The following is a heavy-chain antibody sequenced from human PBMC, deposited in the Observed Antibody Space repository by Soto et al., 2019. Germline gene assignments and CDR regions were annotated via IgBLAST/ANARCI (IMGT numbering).Heavy chain of an antibody. J-gene: IGHJ6*02. D-gene: IGHD3-22*01. Sequence: GGSLRLSCAASGFTFSSYAMSWVRQAPGKGLEWVSAISGSGGSTYYADSVKGRFTISRDNSKNTLYLQMNSLRAEDTAVYYCAKVYDSSGHYYYYYGMDVWGQGTTVTVSS. CDR3: AKVYDSSGHYYYYYGMDV. CDR2: ISGSGGST. CDR1: GFTFSSYA. V-gene: IGHV3-23*01.